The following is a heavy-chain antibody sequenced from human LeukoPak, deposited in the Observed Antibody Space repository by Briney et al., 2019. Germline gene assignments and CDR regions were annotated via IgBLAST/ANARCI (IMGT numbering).Heavy chain of an antibody. J-gene: IGHJ4*02. D-gene: IGHD2-15*01. CDR1: GFTFRNYW. CDR3: ARDESDCSGGSCYSFDY. Sequence: PGGSLRLSCAASGFTFRNYWMSWVRQTPGKGLEWVANIKPDGSDNYYVDSVKGRFTIFRDNAKNSLYLQMNSLRAEDTAVYYCARDESDCSGGSCYSFDYWGQGTLVTVSS. V-gene: IGHV3-7*01. CDR2: IKPDGSDN.